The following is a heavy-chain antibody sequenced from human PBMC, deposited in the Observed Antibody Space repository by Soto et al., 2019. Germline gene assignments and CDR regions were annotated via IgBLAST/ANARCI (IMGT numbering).Heavy chain of an antibody. J-gene: IGHJ6*03. V-gene: IGHV3-21*01. CDR3: AGDGPFCSGTGCRDYYHYMDF. CDR2: ISGSTSYI. Sequence: EVQLVESGGGLVQPGGSLRLSCAASGFSFSNYSMNWVRQAPGKGLEWVSSISGSTSYIYYADSLKGRFTVSRDNAGKSTFLQMNSLRAEDTAVYHVAGDGPFCSGTGCRDYYHYMDFWGKGTTVIVSS. CDR1: GFSFSNYS. D-gene: IGHD2-2*01.